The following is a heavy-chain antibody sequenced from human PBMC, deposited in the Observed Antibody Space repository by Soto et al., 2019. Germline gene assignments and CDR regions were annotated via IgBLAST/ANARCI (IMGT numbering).Heavy chain of an antibody. D-gene: IGHD4-17*01. CDR2: IKQDGSEK. V-gene: IGHV3-7*01. J-gene: IGHJ4*02. Sequence: GGSLRLSCAASGFTFSSYWMSWVRQAPGKGLEWVANIKQDGSEKYYVDSVKGRFTISRDNAKNSLYLQMNSLRAEDTAVYYCAREHPGTTVVNYLDYWGQGTLVTVAS. CDR1: GFTFSSYW. CDR3: AREHPGTTVVNYLDY.